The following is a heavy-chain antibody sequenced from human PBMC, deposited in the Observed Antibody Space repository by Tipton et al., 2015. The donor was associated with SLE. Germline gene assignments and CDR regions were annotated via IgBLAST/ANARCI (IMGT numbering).Heavy chain of an antibody. CDR1: GGTFSSYA. J-gene: IGHJ4*02. D-gene: IGHD6-19*01. V-gene: IGHV1-69*05. Sequence: QSGAEVKKPGSSVKVSCKASGGTFSSYAISWVRQAPGQGLEWMGGIIPIFGTTNFAQKFHGRVTITTDESTSTAYMELSSLRSEDTAVYYCARTSYSSGWFDYWGQGTLVTVSS. CDR2: IIPIFGTT. CDR3: ARTSYSSGWFDY.